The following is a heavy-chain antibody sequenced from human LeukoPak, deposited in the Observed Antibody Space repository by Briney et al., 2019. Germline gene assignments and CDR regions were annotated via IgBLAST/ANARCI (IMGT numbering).Heavy chain of an antibody. Sequence: ASVKVSCKATGGSFSSNGIGWVRQAPGQGLEWMGDIIPIFATANYARKLQGRVTITADESTSTAYMELSSLRSEDTAVYYCAIRNDILTGYYSNWGQGTLVTVSS. J-gene: IGHJ4*02. CDR2: IIPIFATA. V-gene: IGHV1-69*13. CDR3: AIRNDILTGYYSN. D-gene: IGHD3-9*01. CDR1: GGSFSSNG.